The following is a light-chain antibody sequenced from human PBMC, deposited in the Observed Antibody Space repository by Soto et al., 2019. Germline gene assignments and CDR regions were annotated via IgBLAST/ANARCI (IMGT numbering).Light chain of an antibody. V-gene: IGKV2-28*01. J-gene: IGKJ3*01. CDR2: WGS. CDR3: MQALQTPLT. CDR1: QSLLHSSGYTY. Sequence: DIVMTQSPLSLPVTPGEPASISCRSSQSLLHSSGYTYLDWYLQKPGQSPQLLIYWGSNRASGVPDRFSGSGSGTDFTLKISRVEAEDVGVYYCMQALQTPLTFGPGTKVDIK.